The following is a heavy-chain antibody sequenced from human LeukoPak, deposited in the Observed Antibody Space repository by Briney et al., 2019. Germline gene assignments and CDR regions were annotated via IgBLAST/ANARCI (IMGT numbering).Heavy chain of an antibody. V-gene: IGHV3-23*01. Sequence: PGGSLRLSCAASGFAFNFYAMTWVRQAPGKGLQWVSTINANGVNTYYADSVRGRFTISRGNSKDTLYLQLNSLRAEDTAMYYCARFPTGFDYWGQGTLVTVSS. J-gene: IGHJ4*02. CDR2: INANGVNT. CDR1: GFAFNFYA. CDR3: ARFPTGFDY. D-gene: IGHD4-17*01.